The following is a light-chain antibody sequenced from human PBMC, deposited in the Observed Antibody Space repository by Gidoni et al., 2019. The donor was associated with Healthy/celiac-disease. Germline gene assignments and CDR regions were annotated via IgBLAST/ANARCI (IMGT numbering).Light chain of an antibody. J-gene: IGLJ2*01. Sequence: SYELTQPPSVSVSPGQTASITCSGDKLGDKYACWYQQKPGQSPVLFIFQDTKRPSGIPERFSGSNSGNTANMTIRGTQAMDEADYYCQAWDRSTVVFGGGTKLTVL. CDR3: QAWDRSTVV. CDR2: QDT. CDR1: KLGDKY. V-gene: IGLV3-1*01.